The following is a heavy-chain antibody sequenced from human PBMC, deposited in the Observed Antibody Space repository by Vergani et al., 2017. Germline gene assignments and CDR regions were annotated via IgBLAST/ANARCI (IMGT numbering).Heavy chain of an antibody. J-gene: IGHJ4*02. CDR3: AKRDMVRGVIIAGFDY. CDR1: GFTFSSYS. V-gene: IGHV3-21*04. D-gene: IGHD3-10*01. Sequence: VQLVESGGGLVKPGGSLRLSCAASGFTFSSYSMNWVRQAPGKGLEWVSSISSSSSYIYYADSVKGRFTISRDNSKNTLYLQMNSLRAEDTAVYYCAKRDMVRGVIIAGFDYWGQGTLVTVSS. CDR2: ISSSSSYI.